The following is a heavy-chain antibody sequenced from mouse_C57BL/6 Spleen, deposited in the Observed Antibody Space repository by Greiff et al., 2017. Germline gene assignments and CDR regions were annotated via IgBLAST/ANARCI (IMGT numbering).Heavy chain of an antibody. J-gene: IGHJ2*01. V-gene: IGHV1-54*01. CDR3: ASGSMVTTGDYFDY. CDR1: GYAFTNYL. CDR2: INPGSGGT. Sequence: QVQLQQSGAELVRPGTSVKVSCKASGYAFTNYLIEWVKQRPGQGLEWIGVINPGSGGTNYNEKFKGKATLAADKSSSTAYMQLSSLTSEDSAVYFCASGSMVTTGDYFDYWGQGTTLTVSS. D-gene: IGHD2-1*01.